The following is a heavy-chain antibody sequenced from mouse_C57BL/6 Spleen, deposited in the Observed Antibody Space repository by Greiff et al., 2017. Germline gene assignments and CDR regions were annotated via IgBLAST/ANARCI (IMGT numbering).Heavy chain of an antibody. CDR1: GFTFSSYA. CDR2: ISDGGSYT. CDR3: ARERGLRREDWYFDV. D-gene: IGHD2-4*01. V-gene: IGHV5-4*01. J-gene: IGHJ1*03. Sequence: EVQLVESGGGLVKPGGSLKLSCAASGFTFSSYAMSWVRQTPEKRLEWVATISDGGSYTYYPDNVKGRFTISRDNAKNNLYLQMSHLKSEDTAMYYRARERGLRREDWYFDVWGTGTTVTVSS.